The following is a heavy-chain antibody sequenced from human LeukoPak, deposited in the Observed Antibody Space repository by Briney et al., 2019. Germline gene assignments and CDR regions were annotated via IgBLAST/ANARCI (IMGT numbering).Heavy chain of an antibody. CDR1: GFTFSAYW. D-gene: IGHD4-11*01. V-gene: IGHV3-74*01. CDR3: VRDAAYSAFNM. Sequence: PGGSLRLSCAASGFTFSAYWMHWVRQAPGKGLVWVSRITSDGNSTNYADSVKGRFTISRDNAKNTVYLQMNSLRAEDTAVYYCVRDAAYSAFNMWGQGTMVTVSS. J-gene: IGHJ3*02. CDR2: ITSDGNST.